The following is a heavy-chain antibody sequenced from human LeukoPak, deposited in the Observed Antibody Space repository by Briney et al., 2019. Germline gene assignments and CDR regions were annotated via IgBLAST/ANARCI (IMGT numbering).Heavy chain of an antibody. Sequence: SGPTLVNPTQTLTLTCTFSGFSLSTRRMGVGWIRQPPGEALEWLARIDWDDDKYYSTSLKTRLTISKDTSKNQVVLTMTNMDPVDTATYYCARTVAYYYDSSGYYQNDAFDIWGQGTMVTVSS. V-gene: IGHV2-70*11. CDR2: IDWDDDK. D-gene: IGHD3-22*01. CDR1: GFSLSTRRMG. CDR3: ARTVAYYYDSSGYYQNDAFDI. J-gene: IGHJ3*02.